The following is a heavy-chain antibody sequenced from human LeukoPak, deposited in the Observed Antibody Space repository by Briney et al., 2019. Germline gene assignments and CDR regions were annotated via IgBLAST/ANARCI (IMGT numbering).Heavy chain of an antibody. CDR1: GYTLTELS. CDR2: FDPEDGET. Sequence: GSVKVSCKVSGYTLTELSMPWVRQAPGKGLEWMGGFDPEDGETIYAQKFQGRVTMTEDTSTDTAYMELSSLRSEDTAVYYCAAVGDYVGAFDIWGQGTMVTVSS. V-gene: IGHV1-24*01. D-gene: IGHD4-17*01. J-gene: IGHJ3*02. CDR3: AAVGDYVGAFDI.